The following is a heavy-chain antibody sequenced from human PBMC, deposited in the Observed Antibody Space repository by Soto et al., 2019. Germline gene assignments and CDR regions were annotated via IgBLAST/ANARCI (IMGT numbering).Heavy chain of an antibody. V-gene: IGHV4-39*01. D-gene: IGHD3-16*02. CDR1: GGSISSSSYY. CDR2: IYYSGST. Sequence: QLQLQESGPGLVKPSETLSLTCTVSGGSISSSSYYWGWIRQPPGKGLEWIGSIYYSGSTYYNPSLKIGVTISVDTSKNQFALKLSSVTAADAAVYYCARRIMITFGGVIVNWFDPWGQGTLVTVSS. J-gene: IGHJ5*02. CDR3: ARRIMITFGGVIVNWFDP.